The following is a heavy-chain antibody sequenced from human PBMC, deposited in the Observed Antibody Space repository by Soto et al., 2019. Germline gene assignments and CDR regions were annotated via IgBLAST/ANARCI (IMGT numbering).Heavy chain of an antibody. CDR1: GYTFTKHY. J-gene: IGHJ5*01. D-gene: IGHD6-19*01. CDR3: ARGGSGWYGWFDS. Sequence: QVQLVQSGAEVKQPGASVKVSCKASGYTFTKHYMHWVRQAPGQGLEWMGVINPSSGGRKSYVQKFQDRVTMTRDTSTSTVYMELSSLRSEDTAVYYCARGGSGWYGWFDSWGQGTLVTVSS. CDR2: INPSSGGRK. V-gene: IGHV1-46*01.